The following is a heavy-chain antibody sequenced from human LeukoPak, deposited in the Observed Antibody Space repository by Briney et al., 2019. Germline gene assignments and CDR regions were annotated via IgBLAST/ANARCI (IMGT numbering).Heavy chain of an antibody. J-gene: IGHJ6*03. Sequence: PSETLSLTCAVYGGSFSGYYWSWIRQPPGKGLEWIGEINHSGSTNYNPSLKSRVTISVDTSKNQFSLKLSSVTAADTAVYYCASNNSSSSGWDYYYYYYYMDVWGKGTTVTVSS. CDR2: INHSGST. V-gene: IGHV4-34*01. CDR1: GGSFSGYY. CDR3: ASNNSSSSGWDYYYYYYYMDV. D-gene: IGHD6-6*01.